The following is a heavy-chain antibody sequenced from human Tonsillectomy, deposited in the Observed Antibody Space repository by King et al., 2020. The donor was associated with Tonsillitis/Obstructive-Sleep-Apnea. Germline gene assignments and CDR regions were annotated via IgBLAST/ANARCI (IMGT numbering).Heavy chain of an antibody. J-gene: IGHJ4*02. Sequence: VQLVESGGGLVQPGGSLRLSCAASGFTFSSYAMSWVRQAPGKGLEWVSAISGSGGSTYYADSVKGRFAISRVNSKNTLYLQMNSLRAEDTAVYYCAKSPTVTTSFDYWGQGTLVTVSS. CDR2: ISGSGGST. CDR3: AKSPTVTTSFDY. V-gene: IGHV3-23*04. D-gene: IGHD4-17*01. CDR1: GFTFSSYA.